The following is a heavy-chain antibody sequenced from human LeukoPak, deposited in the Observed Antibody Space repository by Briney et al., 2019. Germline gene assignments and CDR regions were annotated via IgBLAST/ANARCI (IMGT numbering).Heavy chain of an antibody. CDR2: IYHSGST. Sequence: SETLSLTCTVSGYSISSGYYWGWIRQPPGKGLEWIGSIYHSGSTYYNPSLKSRVTISVDTSKNQLSLKLSSVTAADTAVYYCARVEYYYDSSGYYLAAFDIWGQGTMVTVSS. D-gene: IGHD3-22*01. CDR3: ARVEYYYDSSGYYLAAFDI. J-gene: IGHJ3*02. V-gene: IGHV4-38-2*02. CDR1: GYSISSGYY.